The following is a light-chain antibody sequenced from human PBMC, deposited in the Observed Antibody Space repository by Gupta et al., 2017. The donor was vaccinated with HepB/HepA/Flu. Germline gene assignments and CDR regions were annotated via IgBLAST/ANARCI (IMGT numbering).Light chain of an antibody. V-gene: IGKV3-20*01. Sequence: VLTLSPGTLSLSPGERATLSCRASQTLPDPYVAWYQQNPGQAPQLLIYGASIRANDIPDWCSGSGARTVFTLTSSRLEPEDSAVYYCHQNISSQRTFGQGTKVEIK. J-gene: IGKJ1*01. CDR1: QTLPDPY. CDR2: GAS. CDR3: HQNISSQRT.